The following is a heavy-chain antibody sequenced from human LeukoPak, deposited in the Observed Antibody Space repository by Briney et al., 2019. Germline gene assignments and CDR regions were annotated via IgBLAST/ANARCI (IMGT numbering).Heavy chain of an antibody. J-gene: IGHJ4*02. CDR1: GFTFDDYA. CDR2: ISWNNCCI. D-gene: IGHD3-22*01. Sequence: QTGRSLRLSCAASGFTFDDYAMHWVRQATGKGLEWVSGISWNNCCIGYAVCVKGRFTISRDNAKHSLYLQMNSLRAEDTALYYCAKDITSYYDDSSGSLFDYRGQGTLVTVSS. V-gene: IGHV3-9*01. CDR3: AKDITSYYDDSSGSLFDY.